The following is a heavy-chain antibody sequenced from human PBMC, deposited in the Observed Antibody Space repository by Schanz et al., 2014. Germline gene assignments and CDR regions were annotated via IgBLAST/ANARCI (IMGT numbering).Heavy chain of an antibody. V-gene: IGHV1-69*04. CDR2: IIPILGIA. CDR1: GGTFSTYT. Sequence: QVQLVQSGAEVKKPGASVKVSCKASGGTFSTYTISWVRQAPGQGLEWMGRIIPILGIANYAQKFQGRVTMTADTSTSTAYMDLRSLRSDDTAVYYCARGGGPEDVFDIWGQGTILTVSS. D-gene: IGHD5-12*01. CDR3: ARGGGPEDVFDI. J-gene: IGHJ3*02.